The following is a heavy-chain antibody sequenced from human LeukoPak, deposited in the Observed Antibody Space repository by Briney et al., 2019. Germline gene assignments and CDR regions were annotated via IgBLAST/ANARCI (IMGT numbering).Heavy chain of an antibody. CDR3: ARVRSYYDSSGYSGQSFDP. CDR2: INHSGST. J-gene: IGHJ5*02. Sequence: SGTLSLTCAVYGGSFSGYYWSWIRQPPGKGLEWIGEINHSGSTNYNPSLKTRVTISVDTSKNQFSLKLSSVTAADTAVYYCARVRSYYDSSGYSGQSFDPWGQGTLVTVSS. V-gene: IGHV4-34*01. CDR1: GGSFSGYY. D-gene: IGHD3-22*01.